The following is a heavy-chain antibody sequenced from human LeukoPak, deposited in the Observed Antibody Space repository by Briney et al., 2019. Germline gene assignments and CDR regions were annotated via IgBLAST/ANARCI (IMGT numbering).Heavy chain of an antibody. Sequence: SGRSLRLSCAASGFTFSSYGMHWVRQAPGKGLEWVAVISYDGSNKYYADSVKGRFTISRDSSKNTLYLQINSLRAEDTAVYYCAKEGPWAAGFDYWGQGTPVTVSS. J-gene: IGHJ4*02. V-gene: IGHV3-30*18. CDR2: ISYDGSNK. D-gene: IGHD6-13*01. CDR3: AKEGPWAAGFDY. CDR1: GFTFSSYG.